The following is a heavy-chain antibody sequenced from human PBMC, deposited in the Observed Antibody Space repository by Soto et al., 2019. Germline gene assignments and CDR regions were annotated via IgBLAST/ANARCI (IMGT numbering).Heavy chain of an antibody. CDR1: GGSISSGDSY. J-gene: IGHJ3*02. V-gene: IGHV4-30-4*01. D-gene: IGHD6-6*01. Sequence: QVQLQESGPGLVKPSQTLSLTCTVSGGSISSGDSYVSWIRQPQGKGREWIGYIYYSGRTYYNPSHKSRVTISVATAKNQYSLKPSSVTAADTAVYYCTRTSSSSGTYAFDIWGQGTMVTVSS. CDR3: TRTSSSSGTYAFDI. CDR2: IYYSGRT.